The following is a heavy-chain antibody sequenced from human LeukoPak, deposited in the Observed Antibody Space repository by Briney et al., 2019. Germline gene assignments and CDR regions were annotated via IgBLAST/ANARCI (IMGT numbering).Heavy chain of an antibody. D-gene: IGHD6-13*01. CDR1: GGTFSSYA. CDR2: IIPIFGTA. Sequence: ASVKVSCKASGGTFSSYAISWVRQAPGQGLEWMGGIIPIFGTANYAQKFQGRVTITADKSTSTAYMELSSLRSEDTAVYYCAREVAAAGSAIPSHPLDYWGQGTLVTVSS. CDR3: AREVAAAGSAIPSHPLDY. J-gene: IGHJ4*02. V-gene: IGHV1-69*06.